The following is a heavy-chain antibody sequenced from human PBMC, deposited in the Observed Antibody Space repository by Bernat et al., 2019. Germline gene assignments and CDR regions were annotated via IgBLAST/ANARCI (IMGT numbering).Heavy chain of an antibody. CDR1: GYSFTSYW. V-gene: IGHV5-51*01. CDR2: IYPGDSDT. CDR3: ARALILTGYDYCFDY. Sequence: EVQLVQSGAEVKKPGESLKISCKGSGYSFTSYWIGWVRQMPGKGLEWMGIIYPGDSDTRYSPSFQGQVTISADKSISTAYLQWSSLKASDTAMYYCARALILTGYDYCFDYWGQGTLVTVSS. J-gene: IGHJ4*02. D-gene: IGHD3-9*01.